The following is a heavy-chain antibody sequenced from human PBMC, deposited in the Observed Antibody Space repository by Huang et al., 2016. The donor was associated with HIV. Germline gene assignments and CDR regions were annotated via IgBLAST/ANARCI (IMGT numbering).Heavy chain of an antibody. J-gene: IGHJ4*02. CDR1: GFTFSNFG. CDR2: ISYDGRND. D-gene: IGHD2-15*01. CDR3: AKESRWYSDLDN. Sequence: QVQLVESGGGVVQPGRSLRLSCAASGFTFSNFGMQWVRQAPGKGLEWVAVISYDGRNDYYSESVKGRFTISRDNPMDTLYLQMNSLRPDDTAVYYCAKESRWYSDLDNWGQGTLVTVSS. V-gene: IGHV3-30*18.